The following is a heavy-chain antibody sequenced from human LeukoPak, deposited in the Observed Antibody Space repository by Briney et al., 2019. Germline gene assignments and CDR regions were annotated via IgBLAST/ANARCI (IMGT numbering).Heavy chain of an antibody. CDR1: GGTSISYA. V-gene: IGHV1-69*05. CDR3: ARAHVGYCSGGSCYGYD. Sequence: ASVKVSCKASGGTSISYAISWVRQAPGQGLEWMGGIIPIFGTANYAQKLQGRVTITTDESTSTAYMELSSLRSEDTAVYYCARAHVGYCSGGSCYGYDWGQGTLVTVSS. D-gene: IGHD2-15*01. CDR2: IIPIFGTA. J-gene: IGHJ4*02.